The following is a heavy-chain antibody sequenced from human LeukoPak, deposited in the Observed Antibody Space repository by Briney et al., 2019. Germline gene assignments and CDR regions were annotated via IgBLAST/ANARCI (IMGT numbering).Heavy chain of an antibody. J-gene: IGHJ4*02. CDR1: GFTFSTYW. D-gene: IGHD3-10*01. V-gene: IGHV3-7*01. CDR3: ARGGARFGRFEY. Sequence: GGSLRLSCAASGFTFSTYWMNWVRQAPGKGLEWVANIKPDGSDKYYVDSVKGRFTVSRDNARNSLYLQMNSLRVEDTAVYYCARGGARFGRFEYWGQGTLVTVSS. CDR2: IKPDGSDK.